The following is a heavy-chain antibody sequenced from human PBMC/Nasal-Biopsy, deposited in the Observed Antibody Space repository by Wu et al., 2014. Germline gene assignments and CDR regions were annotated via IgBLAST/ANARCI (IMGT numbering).Heavy chain of an antibody. J-gene: IGHJ6*02. CDR2: VYYTGST. CDR3: ARDLGAIENYYYYGMDV. D-gene: IGHD1-26*01. V-gene: IGHV4-39*07. Sequence: TLSLTCTVSGGSISGSRYYWAWIRQPPGKGLEWIGSVYYTGSTYYKSTLRSRVTISLDTSKNQFSLKLSSVTAADTAVYYCARDLGAIENYYYYGMDVWGQGTTVTVS. CDR1: GGSISGSRYY.